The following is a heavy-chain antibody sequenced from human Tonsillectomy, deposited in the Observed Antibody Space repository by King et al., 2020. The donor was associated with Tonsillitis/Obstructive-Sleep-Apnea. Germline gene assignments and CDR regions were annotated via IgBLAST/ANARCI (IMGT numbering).Heavy chain of an antibody. V-gene: IGHV3-30*01. Sequence: VQLVESGGGVVQPGRSLRLSCAASGFTFSSYAMHWVRQAPGKGLEWVAVISYDGSKKYYADSIKGRFTISRDSSKNTLYLQMNSLRTEDTAVYYCARDPVLYWSGGNCYSAGFLGYYYMDVWGKGTTVTVSS. J-gene: IGHJ6*03. CDR2: ISYDGSKK. CDR3: ARDPVLYWSGGNCYSAGFLGYYYMDV. D-gene: IGHD2-15*01. CDR1: GFTFSSYA.